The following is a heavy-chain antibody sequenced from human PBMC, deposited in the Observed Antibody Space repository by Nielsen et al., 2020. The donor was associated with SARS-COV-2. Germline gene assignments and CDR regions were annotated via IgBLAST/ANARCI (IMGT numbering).Heavy chain of an antibody. CDR2: ISSGSSTM. CDR1: GFAFSSYS. Sequence: GESLKISCAASGFAFSSYSMNWVRQAPGKGLEWLSYISSGSSTMYYADSVKGRFTISRDNSRSTLFLEMNSLRTEDTAVYYCARGVRQQLVLGFDSWGQGTQVTVSS. D-gene: IGHD6-13*01. V-gene: IGHV3-48*01. J-gene: IGHJ4*02. CDR3: ARGVRQQLVLGFDS.